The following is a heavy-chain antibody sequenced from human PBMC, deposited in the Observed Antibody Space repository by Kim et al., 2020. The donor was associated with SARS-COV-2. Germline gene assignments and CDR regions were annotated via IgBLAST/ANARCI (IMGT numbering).Heavy chain of an antibody. D-gene: IGHD3-16*02. Sequence: GGSLRLSCAASGFTFSSYAMSWVRQAPGKGLEWVSAISGSGGSTYYADSVKGRFTISRDNSKNTLYLQMNSLRAEDTAVYYCAKQEHVGLRLGELSLGVDWFDPWGQGTLVTVSS. CDR3: AKQEHVGLRLGELSLGVDWFDP. V-gene: IGHV3-23*01. CDR2: ISGSGGST. J-gene: IGHJ5*02. CDR1: GFTFSSYA.